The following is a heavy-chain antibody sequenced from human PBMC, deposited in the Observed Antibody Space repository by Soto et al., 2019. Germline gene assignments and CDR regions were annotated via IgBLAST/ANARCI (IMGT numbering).Heavy chain of an antibody. CDR3: AREPILTGFFY. J-gene: IGHJ4*02. V-gene: IGHV3-48*02. CDR1: GFTFSSYS. CDR2: ISSSSSTI. Sequence: EVQLVESGGGLVQPGGSLRLSCAASGFTFSSYSMNWVRQAPGKGLEWVSYISSSSSTIYYADSVKGRFTISRDNAKNSLYLQMNSLGDEDTAVYYCAREPILTGFFYWGQGTLVTVSS. D-gene: IGHD3-9*01.